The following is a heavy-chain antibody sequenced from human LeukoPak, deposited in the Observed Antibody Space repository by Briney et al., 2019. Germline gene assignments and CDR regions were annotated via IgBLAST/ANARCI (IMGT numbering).Heavy chain of an antibody. D-gene: IGHD6-6*01. CDR3: AGYSSSTDAFDI. CDR2: MNPNSGNT. V-gene: IGHV1-8*03. CDR1: GYTFTSYD. J-gene: IGHJ3*02. Sequence: ASVKVSCKAPGYTFTSYDINWVRQATGQGLEWMGWMNPNSGNTGYAQKFQGRVTITRNTSISTAYMELSSLRSEDTAVYYCAGYSSSTDAFDIWGQGTMVTVSS.